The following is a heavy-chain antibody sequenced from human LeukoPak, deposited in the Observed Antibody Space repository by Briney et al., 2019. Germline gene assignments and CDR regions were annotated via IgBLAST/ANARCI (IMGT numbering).Heavy chain of an antibody. J-gene: IGHJ4*02. CDR1: GGTFSSYA. V-gene: IGHV1-3*01. Sequence: GASVKVSCKASGGTFSSYAISWVRQAPGQRLEWMGWINAGNGNTKYSQKFQGRVTITRDTSASTAYMELSSLRSEDTAVYYCARDLDDSGGRDWGQGTLVTVSS. D-gene: IGHD3-22*01. CDR3: ARDLDDSGGRD. CDR2: INAGNGNT.